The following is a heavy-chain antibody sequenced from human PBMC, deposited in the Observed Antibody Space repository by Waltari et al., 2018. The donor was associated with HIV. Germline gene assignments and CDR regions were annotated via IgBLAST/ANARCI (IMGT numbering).Heavy chain of an antibody. CDR2: ISAGGTK. D-gene: IGHD6-19*01. CDR1: GFTFSNYE. J-gene: IGHJ6*02. V-gene: IGHV3-48*03. Sequence: EVQLVESGGGLVQPGGSLRLPCAGSGFTFSNYEMRWVRQAPGKGLEWISYISAGGTKYYADSVKGRFSISRDNAKNSLYLQMNSLRAEDTAVYYCAKAVGDTSGRYWGGDVWGQGTTVTVSS. CDR3: AKAVGDTSGRYWGGDV.